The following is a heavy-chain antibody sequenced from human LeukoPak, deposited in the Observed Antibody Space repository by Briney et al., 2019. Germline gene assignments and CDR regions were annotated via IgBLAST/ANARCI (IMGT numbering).Heavy chain of an antibody. V-gene: IGHV4-34*01. CDR3: ARVGKWAGIYYSYGMDV. J-gene: IGHJ6*02. Sequence: PSETLSLTCAVYGGSFSGYYWSWIRQPPGKGLEWIGEINHSGSTNYNPSLKSRVTISVDTSKNQFSLKLSSVTAADTAVYYCARVGKWAGIYYSYGMDVWGQGTTVTVSS. D-gene: IGHD3-10*01. CDR2: INHSGST. CDR1: GGSFSGYY.